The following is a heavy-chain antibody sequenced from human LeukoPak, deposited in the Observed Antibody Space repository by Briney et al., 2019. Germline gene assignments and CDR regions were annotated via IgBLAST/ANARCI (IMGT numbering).Heavy chain of an antibody. CDR3: AKDNRRHYTSGPNPDSLH. D-gene: IGHD6-19*01. Sequence: GGSLRLSCAGSGFIFNNYAMHWVRQPPGKGLEWVSGISWNSGTVDYADSVRGRFTISRDNAKNSLYLQMDSLRVEDTAFYYCAKDNRRHYTSGPNPDSLHWGQGALVTVSS. CDR2: ISWNSGTV. CDR1: GFIFNNYA. V-gene: IGHV3-9*01. J-gene: IGHJ4*02.